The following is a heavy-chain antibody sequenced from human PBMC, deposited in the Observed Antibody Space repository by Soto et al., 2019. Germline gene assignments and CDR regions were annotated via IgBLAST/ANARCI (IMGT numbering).Heavy chain of an antibody. V-gene: IGHV1-69*06. CDR3: ARDRGYYYDSSGYYRGYAFDI. CDR1: GGTFSSYA. CDR2: IIPIFGTA. D-gene: IGHD3-22*01. Sequence: QVQLVQSGAEVKKPGSSVKVSCKASGGTFSSYAISWVRQAPGQGLEWMGGIIPIFGTANYAQKFQGRVTITADKSTSTAYMELSSLRSEETAVYYCARDRGYYYDSSGYYRGYAFDIWGQGTMVTVSS. J-gene: IGHJ3*02.